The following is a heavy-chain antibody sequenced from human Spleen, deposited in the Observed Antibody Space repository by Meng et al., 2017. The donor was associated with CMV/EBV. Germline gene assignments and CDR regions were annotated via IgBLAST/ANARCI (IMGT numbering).Heavy chain of an antibody. V-gene: IGHV1-24*01. CDR2: FDPEDGET. CDR1: GYTFTGYY. D-gene: IGHD1-26*01. CDR3: ASYSGTYYGAVEF. J-gene: IGHJ4*02. Sequence: ASVKVSCKASGYTFTGYYMHWVRQAPGQGLEWMGGFDPEDGETIYAQKFQGRVTMTEDTSTDSAYMELSSLRSEDTAVYYCASYSGTYYGAVEFWGQGTLVTVSS.